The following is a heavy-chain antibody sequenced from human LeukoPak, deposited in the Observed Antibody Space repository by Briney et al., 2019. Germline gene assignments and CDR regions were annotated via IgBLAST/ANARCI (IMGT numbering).Heavy chain of an antibody. Sequence: GGSLRLSCAASGFTVSSNYMSWVRQAPGKGLEWVSVIYSSGSTYYADSVKGRFTISRDNSKNTLYLQMNSLRAEDTALYYCARGLLGAPTSYFDYWGQGTLVTVSS. V-gene: IGHV3-66*03. CDR2: IYSSGST. CDR3: ARGLLGAPTSYFDY. D-gene: IGHD1-26*01. J-gene: IGHJ4*02. CDR1: GFTVSSNY.